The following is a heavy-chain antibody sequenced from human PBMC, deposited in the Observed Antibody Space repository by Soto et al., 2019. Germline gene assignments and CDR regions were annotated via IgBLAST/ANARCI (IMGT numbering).Heavy chain of an antibody. J-gene: IGHJ6*02. CDR2: IIPIFGTA. CDR1: GGTFSSYA. V-gene: IGHV1-69*06. CDR3: ASSVAAAAHYYGMDV. Sequence: SVKVSCKASGGTFSSYAISWVRQAPGQGLEWMGGIIPIFGTANYAQKFQGRVTITADKSTSTAYMELSSLRSEDTAVYYCASSVAAAAHYYGMDVWGQGTTVTVSS. D-gene: IGHD6-13*01.